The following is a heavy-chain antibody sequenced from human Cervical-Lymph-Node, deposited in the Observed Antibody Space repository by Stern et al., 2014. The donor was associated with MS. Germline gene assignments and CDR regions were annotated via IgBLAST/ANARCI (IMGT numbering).Heavy chain of an antibody. CDR1: GFTFSSFG. V-gene: IGHV3-33*01. CDR2: IWNDGSKK. CDR3: ARWNYYGSESAHYIDH. J-gene: IGHJ4*02. D-gene: IGHD3-10*01. Sequence: VQLVESGGGVVQPGRSLRLSCAPSGFTFSSFGMHWVRQAPGKGMEWVGVIWNDGSKKYYADSVKGQFTISKDNSKSTLFLQMNSLRADDTAVYYCARWNYYGSESAHYIDHWGQGTLVTVSS.